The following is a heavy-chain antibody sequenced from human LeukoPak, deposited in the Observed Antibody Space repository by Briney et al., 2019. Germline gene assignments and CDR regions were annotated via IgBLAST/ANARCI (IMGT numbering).Heavy chain of an antibody. Sequence: PSETLSLTCTVSGDSISSGGYSWSWIRQHPGKGLEWIGNIYYSGSTYYNPSLKNRITLSVDTSKNQFSLNLSSVTAADTAVYYCARYCSSTFCRWFDPWGQGTLVTVSS. V-gene: IGHV4-31*03. D-gene: IGHD2-2*01. CDR3: ARYCSSTFCRWFDP. J-gene: IGHJ5*02. CDR2: IYYSGST. CDR1: GDSISSGGYS.